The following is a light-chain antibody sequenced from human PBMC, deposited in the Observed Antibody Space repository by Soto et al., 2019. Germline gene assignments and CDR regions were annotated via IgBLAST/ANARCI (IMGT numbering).Light chain of an antibody. V-gene: IGLV2-11*01. CDR1: SSDVGGYNY. J-gene: IGLJ1*01. CDR2: DVS. CDR3: CSYAGSYTYV. Sequence: QSALTQPRSVAGSPGQSVTISCTGTSSDVGGYNYVSWYQQTPGKAPKLMIYDVSKRPSGVPDRFSGSKSGNTASLTISGLKAEDEADDYCCSYAGSYTYVFGTGTKLTVL.